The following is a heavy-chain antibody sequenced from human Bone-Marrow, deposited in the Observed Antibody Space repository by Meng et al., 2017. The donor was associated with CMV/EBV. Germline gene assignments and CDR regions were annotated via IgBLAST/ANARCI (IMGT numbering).Heavy chain of an antibody. J-gene: IGHJ1*01. CDR2: INHSGST. CDR1: GGSFSGYY. Sequence: QVQLQQWGEGMFKPSEPLSLTFAVYGGSFSGYYGSWIRQPPGKGLEWIGEINHSGSTNYNPSLKSRVTISVDTSKNQFSLKLSSVTAADTAVYYCARAEYFQHWGQGTLVPVSS. CDR3: ARAEYFQH. V-gene: IGHV4-34*01.